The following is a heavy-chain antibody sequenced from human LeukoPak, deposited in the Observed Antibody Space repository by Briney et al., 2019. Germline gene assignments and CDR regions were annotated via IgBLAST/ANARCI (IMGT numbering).Heavy chain of an antibody. CDR1: GYTFTGYY. J-gene: IGHJ4*02. CDR2: TSDRGDYT. Sequence: GASVKVSCEASGYTFTGYYVHWVRQAPGQGLEWVSGTSDRGDYTYYADSVKGRFTISRDTSKNTLYLQMNSLRAEDTALYFCAKKAQYDGHYPLDYWGQGTLVTVSA. CDR3: AKKAQYDGHYPLDY. V-gene: IGHV3-23*01. D-gene: IGHD4/OR15-4a*01.